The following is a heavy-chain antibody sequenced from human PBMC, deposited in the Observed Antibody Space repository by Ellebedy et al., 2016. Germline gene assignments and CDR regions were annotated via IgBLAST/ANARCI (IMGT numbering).Heavy chain of an antibody. CDR3: AHIEGDNSSYC. V-gene: IGHV3-23*01. CDR1: EFTFSNYA. CDR2: ITGSGGST. D-gene: IGHD4-11*01. Sequence: GESLKTSCAASEFTFSNYAMSWVRQAPGKGLEWVSVITGSGGSTYYADSVKGRVTISRDNSKNMLYLQMNSLRAEDTAIYYCAHIEGDNSSYCWGQGTLVTVSS. J-gene: IGHJ4*02.